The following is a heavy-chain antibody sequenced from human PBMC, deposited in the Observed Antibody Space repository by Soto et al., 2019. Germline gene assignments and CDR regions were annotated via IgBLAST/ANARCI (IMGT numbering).Heavy chain of an antibody. CDR3: ARDPALWFGEHNYFDY. J-gene: IGHJ4*02. V-gene: IGHV4-4*02. CDR1: SGSISSSNW. CDR2: IYHSGST. D-gene: IGHD3-10*01. Sequence: QVQLQESGPGLVKPSGTLSLTCAVSSGSISSSNWWSWVRQPPGKGLEWIGEIYHSGSTNYNPSLESRVTISVDKSKNQFSLKLSSVTAADTAVYYCARDPALWFGEHNYFDYWGQGTLVTVSS.